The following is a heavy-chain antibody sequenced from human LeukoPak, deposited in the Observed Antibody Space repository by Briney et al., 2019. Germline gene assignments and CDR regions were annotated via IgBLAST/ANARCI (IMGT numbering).Heavy chain of an antibody. D-gene: IGHD5-18*01. V-gene: IGHV7-4-1*02. CDR3: ARGYSYASPSEAYYFDY. Sequence: VASVKVSCKASGYTFNTYAMNWVRQAPGQGLEWMGWINTKTGNPTYAQGFTGRVVFSLDTSVSTAYPQISSLKAEDTAVYYCARGYSYASPSEAYYFDYWGQGTLVTVSS. CDR2: INTKTGNP. CDR1: GYTFNTYA. J-gene: IGHJ4*02.